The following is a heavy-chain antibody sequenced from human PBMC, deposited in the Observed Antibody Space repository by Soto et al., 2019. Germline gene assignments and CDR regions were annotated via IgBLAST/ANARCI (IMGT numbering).Heavy chain of an antibody. Sequence: SETLSLTCTVSGGSMRNVYWSWIRQPPGKRLEWIGFIFHSGNAKYNPSLKSRVTISIDTSKSQFSLSLDSVTAADTAVYFCARAHAPTLPFDYWGPGTLVTVSS. V-gene: IGHV4-59*01. J-gene: IGHJ4*01. D-gene: IGHD2-15*01. CDR2: IFHSGNA. CDR3: ARAHAPTLPFDY. CDR1: GGSMRNVY.